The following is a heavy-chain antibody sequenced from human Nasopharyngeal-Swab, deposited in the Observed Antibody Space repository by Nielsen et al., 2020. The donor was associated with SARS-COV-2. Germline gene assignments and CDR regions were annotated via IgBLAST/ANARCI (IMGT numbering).Heavy chain of an antibody. CDR2: ITSDGDTT. Sequence: GESLKISCAASGFTFHDFAMHWVRQAPGKGLEWVSLITSDGDTTLYADSVKGRFTISRDNSRNSLYLQMNSLRLEDTAFYYYAKPTIFGAEIDYWGQGTLVTVSS. D-gene: IGHD3-3*01. J-gene: IGHJ4*02. V-gene: IGHV3-43D*03. CDR1: GFTFHDFA. CDR3: AKPTIFGAEIDY.